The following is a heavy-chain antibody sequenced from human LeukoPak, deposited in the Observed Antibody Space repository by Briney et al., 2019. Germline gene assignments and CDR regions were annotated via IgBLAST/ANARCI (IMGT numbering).Heavy chain of an antibody. CDR1: GGSISSSSYY. D-gene: IGHD6-13*01. Sequence: SETLSLTCTVSGGSISSSSYYWGWIRQPPGKGLEWIGEINHSGSTNYNPSLKSRVTISVDTSKNQFSLKLSSVTAADTAVYYCARGLGIAAAVPRGAFDIWGQGTMVTVSS. J-gene: IGHJ3*02. CDR3: ARGLGIAAAVPRGAFDI. CDR2: INHSGST. V-gene: IGHV4-39*07.